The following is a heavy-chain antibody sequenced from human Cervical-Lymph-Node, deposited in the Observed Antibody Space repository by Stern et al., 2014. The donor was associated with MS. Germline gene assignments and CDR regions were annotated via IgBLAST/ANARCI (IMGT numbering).Heavy chain of an antibody. CDR1: GFTFSNHW. CDR2: IKHDGSEK. J-gene: IGHJ4*02. V-gene: IGHV3-7*01. CDR3: ARDRGRADDY. Sequence: EVQLVESGGGLVQPGGSLRLSCAASGFTFSNHWMSWVRQAPGKGLEWVANIKHDGSEKYYLDSVKGRFHISRDNGKNSLYLQMNSLRAEDTAVYYCARDRGRADDYWGQGMLVTVSS.